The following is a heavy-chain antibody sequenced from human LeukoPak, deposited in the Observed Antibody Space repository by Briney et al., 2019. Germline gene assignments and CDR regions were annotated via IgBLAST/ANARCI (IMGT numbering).Heavy chain of an antibody. CDR1: GFTFSRYA. CDR2: INWNGGST. J-gene: IGHJ4*02. Sequence: GGSLRLSCAASGFTFSRYALNWVRQAPGKGLEWVSGINWNGGSTGYADSVKGRFTISRDNAKNSLYLQMNSLRAEDTALYHCARDGSYGSFDYWGQGTLVTVSS. D-gene: IGHD5-18*01. CDR3: ARDGSYGSFDY. V-gene: IGHV3-20*01.